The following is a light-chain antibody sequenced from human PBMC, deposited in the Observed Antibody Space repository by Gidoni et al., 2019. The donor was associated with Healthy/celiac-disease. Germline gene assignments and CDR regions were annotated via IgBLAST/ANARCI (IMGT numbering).Light chain of an antibody. Sequence: AIRMTQSPSSLSASTGDRVTLTCRASQGISSYLAWYQQKPGKAPKLLIYAASTLQSGVPSRFSGSGSGTDFTLTISCLQSEDFATYYCQQYYSYPALTFGGGTKVEIK. J-gene: IGKJ4*01. CDR1: QGISSY. CDR2: AAS. CDR3: QQYYSYPALT. V-gene: IGKV1-8*01.